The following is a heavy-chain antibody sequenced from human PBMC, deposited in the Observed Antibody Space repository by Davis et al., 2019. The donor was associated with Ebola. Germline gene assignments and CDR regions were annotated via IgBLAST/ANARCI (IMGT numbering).Heavy chain of an antibody. CDR3: ARYRYSNYVDY. V-gene: IGHV4-34*01. D-gene: IGHD4-11*01. CDR1: GGSFSGYY. Sequence: ESLKISCAVYGGSFSGYYWSWIRQPPGKGLEWIGEINHSGSTNYNPSLKSRVTISVDTSKNQFSLKLSSVTAADTAVYYCARYRYSNYVDYWGQGTLVTVSS. J-gene: IGHJ4*02. CDR2: INHSGST.